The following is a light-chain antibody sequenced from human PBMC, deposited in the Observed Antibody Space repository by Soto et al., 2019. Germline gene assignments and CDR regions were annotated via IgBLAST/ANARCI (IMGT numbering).Light chain of an antibody. Sequence: QSVLTQPASVSGSPGQSITISCTGTSSDIGGYNFVSWYQQHPGKAPKLMIYEVSNRPSGVSNRFSGSKSGNTASLTISGHQAEDEADYYCISYTSSSTWVFGGGTQLTVL. V-gene: IGLV2-14*01. J-gene: IGLJ3*02. CDR1: SSDIGGYNF. CDR2: EVS. CDR3: ISYTSSSTWV.